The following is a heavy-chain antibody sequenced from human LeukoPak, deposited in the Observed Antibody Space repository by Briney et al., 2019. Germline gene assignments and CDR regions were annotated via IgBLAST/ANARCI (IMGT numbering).Heavy chain of an antibody. CDR2: VSGSGSST. D-gene: IGHD3-10*01. Sequence: GGSLRLSCAASGFTFSSYAMNWVRQAPGKGLEWVSGVSGSGSSTHYADSLKGRFTISRDNSKNTLYLQMNSLRAEDTAVYYCAKHYDGSGSSPGDYWGQGTLVTVSS. CDR3: AKHYDGSGSSPGDY. CDR1: GFTFSSYA. J-gene: IGHJ4*02. V-gene: IGHV3-23*01.